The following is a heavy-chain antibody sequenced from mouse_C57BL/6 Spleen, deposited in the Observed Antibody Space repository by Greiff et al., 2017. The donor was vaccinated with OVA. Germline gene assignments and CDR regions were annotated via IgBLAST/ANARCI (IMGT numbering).Heavy chain of an antibody. CDR3: ARGYYGSSDYAMDY. Sequence: QVHVKQSGAELARPGASVKLSCKASGYTFTSYGISWVKQRTGQGLEWIGEIYPRSGNTYYNEKFKGKATLTADKSSSTAYMELRSLTSEDSAVYFCARGYYGSSDYAMDYWGQGTSVTVSS. D-gene: IGHD1-1*01. CDR2: IYPRSGNT. J-gene: IGHJ4*01. CDR1: GYTFTSYG. V-gene: IGHV1-81*01.